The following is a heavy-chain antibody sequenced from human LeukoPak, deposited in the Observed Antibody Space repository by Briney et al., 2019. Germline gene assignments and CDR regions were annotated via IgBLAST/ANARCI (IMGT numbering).Heavy chain of an antibody. CDR1: GGSFSGYY. D-gene: IGHD3-3*01. J-gene: IGHJ5*02. V-gene: IGHV4-34*01. CDR3: ARTARGFWSGYYNWFDP. Sequence: ASETLSLTCAVYGGSFSGYYWSWIRQPPGKGLEWIGEINHSGSTNYNPSLKSRVTISVDTSKNQFSLKLSSVTAADTAVYYCARTARGFWSGYYNWFDPWGQGTLVTVSS. CDR2: INHSGST.